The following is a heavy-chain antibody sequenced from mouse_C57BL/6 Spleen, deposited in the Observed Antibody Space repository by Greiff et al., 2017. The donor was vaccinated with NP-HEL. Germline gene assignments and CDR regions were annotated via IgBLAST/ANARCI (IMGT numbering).Heavy chain of an antibody. CDR3: AKDPYDYDEAWFAY. V-gene: IGHV1-53*01. CDR2: INPSNGGT. Sequence: QVQLQQSGTELVKPGASVKLSCKASGYTFTSYWMHWVKQRPGQGLEWIGNINPSNGGTNYNEKFKSKATLTVDKSSSTAYMQLSSLTSEDSAVYYGAKDPYDYDEAWFAYWGQGTLVTVSA. D-gene: IGHD2-4*01. CDR1: GYTFTSYW. J-gene: IGHJ3*01.